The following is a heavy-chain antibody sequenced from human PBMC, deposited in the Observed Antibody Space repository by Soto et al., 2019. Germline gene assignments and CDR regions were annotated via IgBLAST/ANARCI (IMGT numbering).Heavy chain of an antibody. CDR1: GGSISSGGYY. J-gene: IGHJ4*02. CDR2: IYYSGST. V-gene: IGHV4-31*03. CDR3: ARGSVDTVDSSGFYEY. D-gene: IGHD3-22*01. Sequence: SETLSLTCTVSGGSISSGGYYWSWIRQHPGKGLEWIGYIYYSGSTYYNPSLKSRVTISVDTSKNQFSLKLSSVTAADTAVYYCARGSVDTVDSSGFYEYWGQGTPVTVSS.